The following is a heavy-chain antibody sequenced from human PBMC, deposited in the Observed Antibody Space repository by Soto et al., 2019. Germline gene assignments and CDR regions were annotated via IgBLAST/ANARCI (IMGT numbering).Heavy chain of an antibody. CDR1: GYSFTSYW. CDR2: IYPGDSDT. V-gene: IGHV5-51*01. CDR3: ASFNYYDSSGYYISSDAFDI. J-gene: IGHJ3*02. D-gene: IGHD3-22*01. Sequence: GESLKISCKGSGYSFTSYWIGWVRQMPGKGLEWMGIIYPGDSDTRYSPSFQGQVTISADKSISTAYLQWSSLKASDTAMYYCASFNYYDSSGYYISSDAFDIWGQGTMVTVSS.